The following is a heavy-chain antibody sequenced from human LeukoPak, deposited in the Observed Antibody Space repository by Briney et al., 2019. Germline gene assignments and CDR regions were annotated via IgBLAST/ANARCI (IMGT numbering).Heavy chain of an antibody. CDR1: GGSISSYY. Sequence: SETLSLTCTVSGGSISSYYWSWIRQPPGKGLEWIGYIYYSGSTNYNPSLKSRVTISVDTSKNQFSLKLSSVTAADTAVYYCARVLPSGSYRGAFDYWGQGTLVTVSS. V-gene: IGHV4-59*01. D-gene: IGHD1-26*01. CDR2: IYYSGST. CDR3: ARVLPSGSYRGAFDY. J-gene: IGHJ4*02.